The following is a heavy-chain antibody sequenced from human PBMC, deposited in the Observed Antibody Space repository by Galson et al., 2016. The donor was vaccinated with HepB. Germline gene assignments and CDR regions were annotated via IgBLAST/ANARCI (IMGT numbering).Heavy chain of an antibody. CDR3: AKHSGASPFATIVPNPFDY. J-gene: IGHJ4*02. V-gene: IGHV3-43*01. D-gene: IGHD3-10*01. CDR1: GFTFDAYT. Sequence: SLRLSCAASGFTFDAYTMHWVRQTPGKALEWVSLISWDGSNTYYADSVKGRYIISRDNSKNSLYLQMNSLQTEDTALYYCAKHSGASPFATIVPNPFDYWGQGTLVTVSS. CDR2: ISWDGSNT.